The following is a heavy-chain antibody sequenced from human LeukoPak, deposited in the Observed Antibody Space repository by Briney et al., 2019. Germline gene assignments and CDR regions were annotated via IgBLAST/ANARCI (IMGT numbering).Heavy chain of an antibody. J-gene: IGHJ4*02. CDR2: ISAYNGNT. CDR1: GYTFTSHG. V-gene: IGHV1-18*01. Sequence: ASVKVSCKASGYTFTSHGISWVRQAPGQGLEWMGWISAYNGNTNYAQKLQGRVTMTTDTSTSTAYMELRSLRSDDTAVYYCARGDAVDYYDSSGYYYIFDYWGQGTLVTVSS. D-gene: IGHD3-22*01. CDR3: ARGDAVDYYDSSGYYYIFDY.